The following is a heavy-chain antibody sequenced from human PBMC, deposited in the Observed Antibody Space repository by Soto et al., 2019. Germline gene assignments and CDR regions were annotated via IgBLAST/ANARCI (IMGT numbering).Heavy chain of an antibody. CDR1: GGSISSGDYY. CDR3: VRDYDYDTNRNDAFDI. V-gene: IGHV4-31*03. J-gene: IGHJ3*02. Sequence: SETLSLTCTVSGGSISSGDYYWSWIRQHPGKGLEWIGYIYSSGSTYYNPSLRSRVTISADTSKNQFSLRLSSVTAADTAVYYCVRDYDYDTNRNDAFDIWGQGTRVTVS. D-gene: IGHD3-22*01. CDR2: IYSSGST.